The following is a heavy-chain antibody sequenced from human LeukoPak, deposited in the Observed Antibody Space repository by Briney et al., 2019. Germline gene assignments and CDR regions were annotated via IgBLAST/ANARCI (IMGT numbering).Heavy chain of an antibody. J-gene: IGHJ6*02. Sequence: GASVKVSCKASGYTFTSYGISWVRQAPGQGLEWMGWISAYNGNTNYAQKLQGRVTMTTDTSTSTAYMELRSLRSDDTAVYYCARSYFRTTGTSGAYYYYGMDVWGQGTTVTVSS. V-gene: IGHV1-18*01. CDR1: GYTFTSYG. CDR2: ISAYNGNT. CDR3: ARSYFRTTGTSGAYYYYGMDV. D-gene: IGHD1-1*01.